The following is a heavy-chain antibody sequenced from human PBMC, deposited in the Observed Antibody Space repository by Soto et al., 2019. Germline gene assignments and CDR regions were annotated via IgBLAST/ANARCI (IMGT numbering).Heavy chain of an antibody. Sequence: SGPTLVNPTQTLTLTCTFSGFSLSTSGVGVGWIRQPPGKALEWLALIYWNDDKRYSPSLKSRLTITKDTSKNQVVLTMTNMDPVDTATYYCAHSQEGIQLWLISHYFDYWGQGTLVTVSS. CDR3: AHSQEGIQLWLISHYFDY. CDR2: IYWNDDK. CDR1: GFSLSTSGVG. J-gene: IGHJ4*02. V-gene: IGHV2-5*01. D-gene: IGHD5-18*01.